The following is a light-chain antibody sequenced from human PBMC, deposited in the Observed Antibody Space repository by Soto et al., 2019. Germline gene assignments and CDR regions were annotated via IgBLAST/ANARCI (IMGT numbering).Light chain of an antibody. Sequence: DIQMTQSPSTLSASVGDRVTITCRASQSISSWLAWYQQKPGKAPKLLIYKASSLESGVPSRFSGSGSGTEFTLTISSLQPDDFATYYCKQYNSFWTFGQGTKVVIK. V-gene: IGKV1-5*03. J-gene: IGKJ1*01. CDR2: KAS. CDR1: QSISSW. CDR3: KQYNSFWT.